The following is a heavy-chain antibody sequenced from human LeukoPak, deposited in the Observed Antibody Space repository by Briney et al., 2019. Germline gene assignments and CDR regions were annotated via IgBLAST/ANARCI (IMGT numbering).Heavy chain of an antibody. Sequence: ASVKVSCKASGYTFTSYYMHWVRQAPGQGLEWMGGIIPIFGTANYAQKFQGRVTITADESTSTAYMELSSLRSEDTAVYYCARSKDIRMGSKRGIEMDYWGQGTLVTVSS. D-gene: IGHD5-24*01. CDR2: IIPIFGTA. CDR3: ARSKDIRMGSKRGIEMDY. CDR1: GYTFTSYY. V-gene: IGHV1-69*13. J-gene: IGHJ4*02.